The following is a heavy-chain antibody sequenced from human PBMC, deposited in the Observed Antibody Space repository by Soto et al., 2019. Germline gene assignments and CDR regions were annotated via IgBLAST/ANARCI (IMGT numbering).Heavy chain of an antibody. CDR1: GFTVSSNH. CDR2: IYNDGST. D-gene: IGHD3-3*01. V-gene: IGHV3-66*01. CDR3: ARDSAVYDFWTGYVNY. J-gene: IGHJ4*02. Sequence: EVQLVESGGGLVQPGGSLRLSCAASGFTVSSNHMSWVRQAPGKGLEWVSVIYNDGSTYYADSVKGRFTISRDNSKNTLYLHMNSLRAEDTAVYFCARDSAVYDFWTGYVNYWGQGSLVTVSS.